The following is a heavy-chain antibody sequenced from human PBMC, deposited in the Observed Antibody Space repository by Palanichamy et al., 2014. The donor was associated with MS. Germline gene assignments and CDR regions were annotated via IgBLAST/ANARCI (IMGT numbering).Heavy chain of an antibody. V-gene: IGHV3-7*04. CDR3: ARAATTGTVDY. D-gene: IGHD1-1*01. CDR2: INQDGSQT. J-gene: IGHJ4*02. Sequence: EVHLVESGGGLVQPGGSLRLSCAASEFTFSIYWMSWVRQAPGKGLEWVANINQDGSQTYYVDSVEGRFTASRDNAKNSLSLQMNSLRVEDTAIYYCARAATTGTVDYWGQGTPVTVSS. CDR1: EFTFSIYW.